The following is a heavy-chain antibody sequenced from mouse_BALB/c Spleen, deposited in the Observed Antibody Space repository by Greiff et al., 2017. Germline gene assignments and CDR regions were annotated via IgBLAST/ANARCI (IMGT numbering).Heavy chain of an antibody. J-gene: IGHJ4*01. V-gene: IGHV1-20*02. Sequence: VQLKESGPELVKPGASVKISCKASGYSFTGYFMNWVMQSHGKSLEWIGRIYPYNGDTFYNQKFKGKATLTVDKSSSTAHMELRSLASEDSAVYECARSLEDYAMDYWGQGTSVTVSS. CDR3: ARSLEDYAMDY. CDR1: GYSFTGYF. CDR2: IYPYNGDT.